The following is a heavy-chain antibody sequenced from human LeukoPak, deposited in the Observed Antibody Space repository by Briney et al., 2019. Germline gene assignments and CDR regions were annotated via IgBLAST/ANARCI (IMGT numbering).Heavy chain of an antibody. D-gene: IGHD4-17*01. Sequence: PGGSLRLPCAASGFTFSSYWMSWVRQAPGKGLEWVANVNQDGSDKYYVDSVKGRFTISRDNSKNSLYLQMNSLRAEDTAVYYCARDRHGETGDWCFDLWGRGTLVTVSS. CDR3: ARDRHGETGDWCFDL. J-gene: IGHJ2*01. V-gene: IGHV3-7*01. CDR1: GFTFSSYW. CDR2: VNQDGSDK.